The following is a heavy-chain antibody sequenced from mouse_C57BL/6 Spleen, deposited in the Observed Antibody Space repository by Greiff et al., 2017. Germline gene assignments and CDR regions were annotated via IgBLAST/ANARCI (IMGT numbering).Heavy chain of an antibody. CDR2: IYPGDGDT. V-gene: IGHV1-82*01. CDR3: ARSGYDYEGDY. CDR1: GYAFSSSW. D-gene: IGHD2-4*01. J-gene: IGHJ2*01. Sequence: QVQLQQSGPELVKPGASVKISCKASGYAFSSSWMNWVKQRPGKGLEWIGRIYPGDGDTNYNGKFKGKATLTADKSSSTAYMQLSSLTSEDSAVYFCARSGYDYEGDYWGQGTTLTVSS.